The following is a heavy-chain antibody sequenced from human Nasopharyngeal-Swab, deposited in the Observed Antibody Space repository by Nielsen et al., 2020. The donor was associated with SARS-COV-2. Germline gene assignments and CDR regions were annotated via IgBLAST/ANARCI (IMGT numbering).Heavy chain of an antibody. V-gene: IGHV4-34*01. Sequence: SDPLSLTCTVSGGSISSYYWSWIRQPPGKGLEWIGEINHSGSTNYNPSLKSRVTISVDTSKNQFSLKLSSVTAADTAVYYCARENVWGQGTTVTVSS. J-gene: IGHJ6*02. CDR1: GGSISSYY. CDR2: INHSGST. CDR3: ARENV.